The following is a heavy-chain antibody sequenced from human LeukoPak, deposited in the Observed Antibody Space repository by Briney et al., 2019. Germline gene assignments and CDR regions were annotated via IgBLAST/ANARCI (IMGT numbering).Heavy chain of an antibody. V-gene: IGHV4-4*07. Sequence: SETLSLTCTVSGGSISTYYWSWIRQPAGKGLEWIGRIYTSGSTNYNSSLKSRATMSVDTSKNQFSLKLSSVTAADTAVYYCARHRGMDYYGSGKNNWFDPWGQGTLVTVSS. CDR2: IYTSGST. D-gene: IGHD3-10*01. CDR1: GGSISTYY. J-gene: IGHJ5*02. CDR3: ARHRGMDYYGSGKNNWFDP.